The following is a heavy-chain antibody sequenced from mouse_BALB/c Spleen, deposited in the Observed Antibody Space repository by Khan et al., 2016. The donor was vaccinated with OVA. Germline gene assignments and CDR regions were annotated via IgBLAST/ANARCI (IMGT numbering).Heavy chain of an antibody. J-gene: IGHJ3*01. CDR3: AREGAYYRSDGRFSY. V-gene: IGHV1-4*01. Sequence: QIQLVQSGAELARPGASVKMSCKASGYTFTTYTMHWVKQRPGQGLEWIGYINPSNGYTNYNQKFKDKSTLTADKSSSTAYMQLSSLTSDYSAVYYCAREGAYYRSDGRFSYWGQGTLVTVSA. CDR2: INPSNGYT. CDR1: GYTFTTYT. D-gene: IGHD2-14*01.